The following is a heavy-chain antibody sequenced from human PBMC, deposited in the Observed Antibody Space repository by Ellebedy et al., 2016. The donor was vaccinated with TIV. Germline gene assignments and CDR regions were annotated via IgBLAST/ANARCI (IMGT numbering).Heavy chain of an antibody. J-gene: IGHJ5*01. CDR3: ATDRDRRWFYF. CDR2: MSSSGST. V-gene: IGHV4-39*07. Sequence: SETLSLXXSVSGDSTYSSNFYWGWVRQPPGKGLEWIGSMSSSGSTYYNPSLESRVTMSVDTSQFSLKLTSVTAADTAVYYCATDRDRRWFYFWGQGTLVTVSS. CDR1: GDSTYSSNFY.